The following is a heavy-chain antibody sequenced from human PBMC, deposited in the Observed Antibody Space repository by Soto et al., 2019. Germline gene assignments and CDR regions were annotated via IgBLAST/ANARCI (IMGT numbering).Heavy chain of an antibody. V-gene: IGHV4-31*03. J-gene: IGHJ4*02. Sequence: TLSLTCTVSGGSISSGGYYWSWIRQHPGKGLEWIGYIYYSGSTYYNPSLKSRVTISVDTSKNQFSLKLSSVTAADTAVYYCARARKAITMVRGVIIHFDYWGQGTLVTVS. D-gene: IGHD3-10*01. CDR1: GGSISSGGYY. CDR3: ARARKAITMVRGVIIHFDY. CDR2: IYYSGST.